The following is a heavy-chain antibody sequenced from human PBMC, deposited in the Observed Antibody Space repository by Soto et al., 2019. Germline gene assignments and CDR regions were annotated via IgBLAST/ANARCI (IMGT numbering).Heavy chain of an antibody. V-gene: IGHV3-33*01. Sequence: GGSLRLSCAASGFTFSSYGMHWVRQAPGKGLEWVAVIWYDGSNKYYADSVKGRFTISRDNSKNTLYLQMNSLRAEDTAVYYCARDRETGGIVVVPAAISQYGMDVWGQGTTVTVSS. J-gene: IGHJ6*02. CDR2: IWYDGSNK. D-gene: IGHD2-2*01. CDR1: GFTFSSYG. CDR3: ARDRETGGIVVVPAAISQYGMDV.